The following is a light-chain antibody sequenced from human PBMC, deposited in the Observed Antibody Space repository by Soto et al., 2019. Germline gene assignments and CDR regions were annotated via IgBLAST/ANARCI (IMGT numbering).Light chain of an antibody. CDR2: SAS. Sequence: DIQKTQSPSSLSASVGDRVTITCRPSRGIGNALAWYQQKPGTVPKLLIHSASTLQSGVPSRFSGSGSGTDFTLTISSLQPEDVASYYCQKYDSAPTFGPGTKVDIK. CDR3: QKYDSAPT. V-gene: IGKV1-27*01. J-gene: IGKJ1*01. CDR1: RGIGNA.